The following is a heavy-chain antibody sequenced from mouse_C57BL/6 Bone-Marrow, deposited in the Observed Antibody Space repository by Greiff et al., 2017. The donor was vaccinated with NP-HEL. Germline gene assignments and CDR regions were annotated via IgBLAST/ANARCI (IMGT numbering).Heavy chain of an antibody. V-gene: IGHV5-4*01. CDR1: GFTFSSYA. D-gene: IGHD2-5*01. CDR2: ISDGGSYT. Sequence: EVQLVESGGGLVKPGGSLKLSCAASGFTFSSYAMSWVRQTPEKRLEWVATISDGGSYTYYPDNVKGRFTISRDNAKNNLYLQMSHLKSEDTAMYYCARLYYSSPWFAYWGQGTLVTVSA. J-gene: IGHJ3*01. CDR3: ARLYYSSPWFAY.